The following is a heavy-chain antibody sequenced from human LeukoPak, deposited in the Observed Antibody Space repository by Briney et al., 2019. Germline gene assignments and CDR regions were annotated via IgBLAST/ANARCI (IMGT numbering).Heavy chain of an antibody. CDR3: VYGDYPLTY. D-gene: IGHD4-17*01. CDR2: IYTNGNT. Sequence: PGGSLRLSCVVSGLTVTNNYWNWVRQPPGKGPEWISLIYTNGNTQYADSVKGRFTFSRDISKNTLYLQMNSLRVEDTGVYYCVYGDYPLTYWGQGTLVSVSS. V-gene: IGHV3-66*01. J-gene: IGHJ4*02. CDR1: GLTVTNNY.